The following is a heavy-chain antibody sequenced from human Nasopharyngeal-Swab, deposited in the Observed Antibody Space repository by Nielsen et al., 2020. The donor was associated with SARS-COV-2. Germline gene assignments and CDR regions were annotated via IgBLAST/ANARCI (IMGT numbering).Heavy chain of an antibody. CDR2: DYYTGST. Sequence: SETLSLTCTVSGDSISSTSYYWGWIRPPPGKGLEWIGSDYYTGSTYYNPSLKSPVSISVDTSKNQFSLKVSSVTAADTAVYYCARRRIANGDFDFWGQGTLVAVSS. CDR3: ARRRIANGDFDF. J-gene: IGHJ4*02. V-gene: IGHV4-39*01. D-gene: IGHD2-21*01. CDR1: GDSISSTSYY.